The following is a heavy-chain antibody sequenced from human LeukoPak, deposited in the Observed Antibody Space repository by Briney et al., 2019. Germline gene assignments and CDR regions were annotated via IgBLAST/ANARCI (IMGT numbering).Heavy chain of an antibody. V-gene: IGHV4-34*01. J-gene: IGHJ4*02. D-gene: IGHD3-22*01. CDR1: GGSFSGYY. CDR2: INHSGST. CDR3: ARRAFGYYDSSGYYDY. Sequence: SETLSLTCAVYGGSFSGYYWSWIRQPPGKGLEWIGEINHSGSTNYNPSLKSRVTISVDTSKNQFSLKLSSVTAADTAVYYCARRAFGYYDSSGYYDYWGQGTLVTVSS.